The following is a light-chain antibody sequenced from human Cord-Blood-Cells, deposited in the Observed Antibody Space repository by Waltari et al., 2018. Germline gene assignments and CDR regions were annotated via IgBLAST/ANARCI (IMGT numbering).Light chain of an antibody. CDR2: WAS. Sequence: DIVMTQSPDYLAVSLGERAPIHCKPSQSVLYSSNNKNYLAWYQQKPGQPPKLLIYWASTRESGVPDRFSGSGSGTDFTLTISSLQAEDVAVYYCQQYYSSPLTFGGGTKVEIK. CDR3: QQYYSSPLT. V-gene: IGKV4-1*01. J-gene: IGKJ4*01. CDR1: QSVLYSSNNKNY.